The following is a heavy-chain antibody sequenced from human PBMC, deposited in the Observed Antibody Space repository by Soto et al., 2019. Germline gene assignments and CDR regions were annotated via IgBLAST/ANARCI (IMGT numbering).Heavy chain of an antibody. J-gene: IGHJ4*02. CDR2: IGTSGSNT. D-gene: IGHD6-25*01. CDR3: AKRSQRKYFDY. Sequence: GGSLRLSCAASGFTFSSYAMSWVRQAPGKGLEWVSTIGTSGSNTYYADSVKGRFTISRDNSKNTLYLQMNSLRAEDTAVYYCAKRSQRKYFDYWGQGTLVTVSS. CDR1: GFTFSSYA. V-gene: IGHV3-23*05.